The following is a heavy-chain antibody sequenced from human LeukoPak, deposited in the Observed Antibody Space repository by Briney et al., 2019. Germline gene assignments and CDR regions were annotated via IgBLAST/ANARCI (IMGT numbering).Heavy chain of an antibody. CDR3: AKEKRGSYYFDY. CDR1: GFTFDDYT. CDR2: ISWDGIST. J-gene: IGHJ4*02. Sequence: GGSLRLSCAASGFTFDDYTMHWVRQAPVKGLEWVSVISWDGISTHYADSVKGRFTISRDNSKNSLYLQMNSLRTEDTALYYCAKEKRGSYYFDYWGQGTLVTVSS. V-gene: IGHV3-43*01. D-gene: IGHD1-26*01.